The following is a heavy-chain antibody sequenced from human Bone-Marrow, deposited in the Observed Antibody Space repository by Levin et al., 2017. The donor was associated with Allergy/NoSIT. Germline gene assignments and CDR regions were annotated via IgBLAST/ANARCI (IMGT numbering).Heavy chain of an antibody. Sequence: SETLSLTCAISGDSVSSNSAAWNWIRQSPSRGLEWLGRTYYRSKWYNDYAVSVKSRITINPDTSKNQFSLQLNSVTPEDTAVYYCARSYDYVWGSYRYNDASDIWGQGTMVTVSS. CDR1: GDSVSSNSAA. D-gene: IGHD3-16*02. V-gene: IGHV6-1*01. CDR3: ARSYDYVWGSYRYNDASDI. CDR2: TYYRSKWYN. J-gene: IGHJ3*02.